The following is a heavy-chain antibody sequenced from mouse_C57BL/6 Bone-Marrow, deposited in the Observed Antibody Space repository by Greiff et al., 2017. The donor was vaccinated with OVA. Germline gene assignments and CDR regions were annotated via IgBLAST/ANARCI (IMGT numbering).Heavy chain of an antibody. V-gene: IGHV1-50*01. Sequence: VQLQQSGAELVKPGASVKLSCKASGYTFTSYWMQWVKQRPGQGLEWIGEIDPSDSYTNYNQKFKGKATLTVDTSSSTAYMQLSSLTSEDSAVYYCARYYYGSPYWGQGTLVTVSA. J-gene: IGHJ3*01. CDR1: GYTFTSYW. CDR2: IDPSDSYT. D-gene: IGHD1-1*01. CDR3: ARYYYGSPY.